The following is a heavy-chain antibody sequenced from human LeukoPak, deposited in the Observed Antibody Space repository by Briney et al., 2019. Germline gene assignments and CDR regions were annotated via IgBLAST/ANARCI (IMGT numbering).Heavy chain of an antibody. Sequence: GASVNVSCKASGYTFTSYAMHWVRQAPGQRLEWMGWINAGNGNTKYSQKFQGRVTITRDTSASTAYMELSSLRSEDTAVYYCARVMRYYDSSGYFGYWGQGTLVTVSS. D-gene: IGHD3-22*01. CDR1: GYTFTSYA. CDR2: INAGNGNT. CDR3: ARVMRYYDSSGYFGY. J-gene: IGHJ4*02. V-gene: IGHV1-3*01.